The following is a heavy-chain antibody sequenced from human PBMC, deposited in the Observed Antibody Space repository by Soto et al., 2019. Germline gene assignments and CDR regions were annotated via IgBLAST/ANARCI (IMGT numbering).Heavy chain of an antibody. CDR1: GFSLSTSGVG. CDR3: AHRELATAFDY. CDR2: IYWNDDK. J-gene: IGHJ4*02. D-gene: IGHD1-7*01. Sequence: QITLKESGPTLVKPTQTLTLTCTFSGFSLSTSGVGVGWIRQPPGKALEWLALIYWNDDKRYSPSLKSRLTMTKDTSKNQVVLTMTNMDPVDTATYYCAHRELATAFDYWSQGTLVTVSS. V-gene: IGHV2-5*01.